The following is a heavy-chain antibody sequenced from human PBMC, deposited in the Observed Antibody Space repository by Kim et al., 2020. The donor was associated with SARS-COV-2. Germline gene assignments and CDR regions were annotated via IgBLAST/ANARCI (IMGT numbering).Heavy chain of an antibody. D-gene: IGHD7-27*01. J-gene: IGHJ3*02. CDR1: GGSISSYY. CDR2: IYYSGST. Sequence: SETLSLTCTVSGGSISSYYWSWIRQPPGKGLEWIGYIYYSGSTNYNPSLKSRVTISVDTSKNQFSLKLSSVTAADTAVYYCARDLGRQGAFDIWGQGTMV. V-gene: IGHV4-59*01. CDR3: ARDLGRQGAFDI.